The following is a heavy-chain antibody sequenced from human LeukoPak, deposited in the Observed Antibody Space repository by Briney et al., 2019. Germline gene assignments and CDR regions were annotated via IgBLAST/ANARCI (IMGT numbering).Heavy chain of an antibody. V-gene: IGHV4-59*01. CDR3: ARVAQLWLADAFDI. D-gene: IGHD5-18*01. CDR1: GGSISNYY. CDR2: IYYSGST. Sequence: SETLSLTCTVSGGSISNYYWSWIRQPPGKELEWIGYIYYSGSTNYNPSLKSRVTISVDTSKNQFSLKLSSVTAADTAVYYCARVAQLWLADAFDIWGQGTMVTVSS. J-gene: IGHJ3*02.